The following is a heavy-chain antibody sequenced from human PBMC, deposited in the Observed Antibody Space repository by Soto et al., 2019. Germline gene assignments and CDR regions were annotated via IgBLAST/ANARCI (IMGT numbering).Heavy chain of an antibody. Sequence: SETLSLTCAVSGGSIDSGAYSLSWIRQPPGKGLEWIGYVTHSGTAYSIPSLNGRLTLSVDSSQTQFSLKLTSVTAADSAVYYCDRIHWTQRSLDYWGRGILVTVSS. V-gene: IGHV4-30-2*01. CDR3: DRIHWTQRSLDY. D-gene: IGHD3-3*01. CDR2: VTHSGTA. J-gene: IGHJ4*02. CDR1: GGSIDSGAYS.